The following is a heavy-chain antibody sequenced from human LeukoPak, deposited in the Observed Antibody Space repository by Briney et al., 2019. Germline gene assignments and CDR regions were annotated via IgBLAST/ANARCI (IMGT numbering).Heavy chain of an antibody. V-gene: IGHV3-7*04. D-gene: IGHD5-24*01. CDR1: GFTFSAYW. CDR3: ARERGWPLHYFDY. CDR2: IKQDGSEE. J-gene: IGHJ4*02. Sequence: GGSLRLSCAASGFTFSAYWMSWVRQAPGKGLEWVANIKQDGSEENYVDSVKGRFTISRDNANNLLFLQVSGLRVEDTAVYYCARERGWPLHYFDYWGQGTLVTVSS.